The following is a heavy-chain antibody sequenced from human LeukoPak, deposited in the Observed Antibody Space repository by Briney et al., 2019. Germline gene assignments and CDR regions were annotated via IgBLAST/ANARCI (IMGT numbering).Heavy chain of an antibody. V-gene: IGHV4-39*01. J-gene: IGHJ5*02. CDR2: IYYTERT. D-gene: IGHD1-1*01. CDR1: GGSISSSSHS. CDR3: AQSLGSGNWIGNWFDP. Sequence: SETLSLTCTVSGGSISSSSHSWVWIRQPPGKGLECTVTIYYTERTYYNPSLESRLTISVDTSKNQFSLKLTSVTAADTAIYYCAQSLGSGNWIGNWFDPWGQGTLVTVSS.